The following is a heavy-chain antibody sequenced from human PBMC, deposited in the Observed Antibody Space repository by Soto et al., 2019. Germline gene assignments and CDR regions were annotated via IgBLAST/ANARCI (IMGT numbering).Heavy chain of an antibody. V-gene: IGHV3-74*01. J-gene: IGHJ5*02. CDR3: AKCSVGTVRSSGWCNWLDP. D-gene: IGHD6-19*01. Sequence: PGGSLRLSCAASGFTFSSYWMHWVRQAPGKGLVWVSRINSDGSSTSYADSVKGRFTISRDNAKNTLYLQMNSLRAEDTAVYYCAKCSVGTVRSSGWCNWLDPWGQGTLVTVSS. CDR2: INSDGSST. CDR1: GFTFSSYW.